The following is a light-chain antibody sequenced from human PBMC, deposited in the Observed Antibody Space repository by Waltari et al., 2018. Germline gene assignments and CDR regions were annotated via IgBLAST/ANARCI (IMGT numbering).Light chain of an antibody. V-gene: IGLV2-23*01. Sequence: QSALTQPASVSGSPGPSITISCTRPSSDLGSYNPASWYQQPPGKAPKPMIYEGSKRPSGVSNRFSGSKSGNTASLTISGLQAEDEADYYCCSYAGSSTLVFGGGTKLTVL. CDR1: SSDLGSYNP. CDR2: EGS. J-gene: IGLJ2*01. CDR3: CSYAGSSTLV.